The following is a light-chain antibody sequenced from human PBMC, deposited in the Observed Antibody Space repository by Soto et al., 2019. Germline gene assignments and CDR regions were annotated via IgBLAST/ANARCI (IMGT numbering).Light chain of an antibody. J-gene: IGKJ5*01. Sequence: EIVLTQSPGTLSLSPGERATLSCRASQSVSSSYLAWYQQKPGQAPRLLIYGASSRATGIPDRFSGSGSGTDFTLTISRLEPEDFSVYYCHQYGTAHLTFGQGTRLESK. CDR1: QSVSSSY. CDR2: GAS. CDR3: HQYGTAHLT. V-gene: IGKV3-20*01.